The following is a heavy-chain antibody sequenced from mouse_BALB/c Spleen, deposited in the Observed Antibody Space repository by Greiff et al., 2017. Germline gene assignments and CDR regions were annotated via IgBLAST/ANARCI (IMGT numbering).Heavy chain of an antibody. CDR2: ISSGGSYT. V-gene: IGHV5-9-4*01. J-gene: IGHJ2*01. CDR1: GFTFSSYA. CDR3: AREYYDYDGYYFDY. D-gene: IGHD2-4*01. Sequence: EVQLQESGGGLVKPGGSLKLSCAASGFTFSSYAMSWVRQSPEKRLEWVAEISSGGSYTYYPDTVTGRFTISRDNAKNTLYLEMSSLRSEDTAMYYCAREYYDYDGYYFDYWGQGTTLTVSS.